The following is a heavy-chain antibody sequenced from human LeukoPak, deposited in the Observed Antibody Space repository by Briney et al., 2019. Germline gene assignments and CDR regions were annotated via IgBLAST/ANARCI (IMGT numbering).Heavy chain of an antibody. CDR3: ARSWAGMYYPFYYFDF. J-gene: IGHJ4*02. CDR2: INHSGST. V-gene: IGHV4-34*01. Sequence: SETLSHTCAVYGGSFSGYYWSWIRQPPGKGLEWIGEINHSGSTNYNPSLKSRVTISIDTSKNQFSLRLSSVTAADTAVYYCARSWAGMYYPFYYFDFWGQGTLVSVSS. D-gene: IGHD1-26*01. CDR1: GGSFSGYY.